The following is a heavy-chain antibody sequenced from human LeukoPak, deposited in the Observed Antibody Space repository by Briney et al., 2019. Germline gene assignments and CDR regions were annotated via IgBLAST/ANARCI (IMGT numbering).Heavy chain of an antibody. Sequence: GGSLRLSCAASGFTFSDYYMSWIRQAPGKGLEWVSYISSSGSTIYYADSVKGRFTISRDNSKNTLYLQMNSLRAEDTAVYYCAKVSPVNAFDIWGQGTMVTVSS. J-gene: IGHJ3*02. CDR3: AKVSPVNAFDI. CDR1: GFTFSDYY. V-gene: IGHV3-11*01. CDR2: ISSSGSTI.